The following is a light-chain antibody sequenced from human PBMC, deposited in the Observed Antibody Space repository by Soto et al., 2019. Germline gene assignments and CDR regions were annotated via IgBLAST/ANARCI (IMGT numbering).Light chain of an antibody. CDR2: KAS. J-gene: IGKJ4*01. CDR1: KSVSSW. V-gene: IGKV1-5*03. Sequence: DIQMTQSPSTLSASVGDRVTITCRASKSVSSWLAWYQQKPGKVPKLLIYKASTLESGVPSRFSGSGSGTEFTLTISSLQPDDFATYYCQQYNSNPLTFGGGTKVEIK. CDR3: QQYNSNPLT.